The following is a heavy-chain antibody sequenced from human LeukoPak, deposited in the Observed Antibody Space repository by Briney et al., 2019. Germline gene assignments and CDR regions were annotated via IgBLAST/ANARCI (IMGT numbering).Heavy chain of an antibody. D-gene: IGHD7-27*01. CDR2: MSPNSGDT. J-gene: IGHJ4*02. V-gene: IGHV1-8*01. CDR3: ARGPPNWGYDY. Sequence: VASVKVSCKASGYTFTSYDFNWVRQATGQRPEWMGWMSPNSGDTGYAQRFQDRVTMTRNTSISTAYMELSCLRSDDTAVYYCARGPPNWGYDYWGPGTLVTVSS. CDR1: GYTFTSYD.